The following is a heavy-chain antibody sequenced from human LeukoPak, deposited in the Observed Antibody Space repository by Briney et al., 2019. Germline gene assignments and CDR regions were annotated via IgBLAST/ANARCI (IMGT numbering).Heavy chain of an antibody. CDR3: TRAVAADNFSPGY. Sequence: PGGSLTLSCVASGFTFSSYSMNWGRQPPGKGLELVSCISSTSRYIYYADSVKGRFTISRDNAKNSVYLQMNSLRAEDTAVYYCTRAVAADNFSPGYWGQGTLVTVSS. CDR2: ISSTSRYI. CDR1: GFTFSSYS. V-gene: IGHV3-21*01. D-gene: IGHD6-13*01. J-gene: IGHJ4*02.